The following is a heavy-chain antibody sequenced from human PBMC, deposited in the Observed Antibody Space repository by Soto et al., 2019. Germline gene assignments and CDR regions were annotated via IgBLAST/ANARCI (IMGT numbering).Heavy chain of an antibody. CDR2: IYYSGST. D-gene: IGHD5-12*01. J-gene: IGHJ4*02. V-gene: IGHV4-59*08. Sequence: PSETLSLTCTVSGGSIISYYWSWIRQPPGKGLEWIGYIYYSGSTNYNPSLKSRVTISVDTSKNQFSLKLSSVTAADTAVYYCARHSGYDYYFDYWGQGTLVTVSS. CDR3: ARHSGYDYYFDY. CDR1: GGSIISYY.